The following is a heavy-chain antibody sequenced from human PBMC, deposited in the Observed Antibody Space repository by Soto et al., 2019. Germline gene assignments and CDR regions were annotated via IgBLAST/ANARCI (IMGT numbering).Heavy chain of an antibody. CDR2: INAGNGNT. CDR1: GYTFTSYA. J-gene: IGHJ6*02. CDR3: ARQWFGELLSSSYYYYGMDV. D-gene: IGHD3-10*01. V-gene: IGHV1-3*01. Sequence: QVQLVQSGAEVKKPGASVKVSCKASGYTFTSYAMHWVRQAPGQRLEWMGWINAGNGNTKYSQKFQGRVTITRDTSARTAYMELSSLRSEDTAVYYCARQWFGELLSSSYYYYGMDVWGQGTTVTVSS.